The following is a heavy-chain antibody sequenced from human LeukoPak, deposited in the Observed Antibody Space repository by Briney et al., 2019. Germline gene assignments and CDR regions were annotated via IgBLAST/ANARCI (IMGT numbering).Heavy chain of an antibody. CDR2: IYYSGST. CDR1: GGSISSGDYY. V-gene: IGHV4-30-4*01. Sequence: PSETLSLTCTVSGGSISSGDYYWSWIRQPPGKGLEWIGYIYYSGSTYYNPSLKSRVTISVDTSKNQFSLKLSSVTAADTAVYYCARDRGTAMAPYYYYGMDVWGQGTTVTVSS. CDR3: ARDRGTAMAPYYYYGMDV. D-gene: IGHD5-18*01. J-gene: IGHJ6*02.